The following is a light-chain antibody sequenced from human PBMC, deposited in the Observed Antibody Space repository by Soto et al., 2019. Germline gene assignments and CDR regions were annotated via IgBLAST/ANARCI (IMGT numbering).Light chain of an antibody. CDR1: QSISSH. Sequence: DIQMTQSPSSLSASVGDRVTITCRASQSISSHLNWYQQKPGKAPKLLIYGASSLQSGVPSRFSGSGSGTDFTLTISSLQPEDFATYYCQQSYSVYRTFGQGTKVDIK. CDR3: QQSYSVYRT. J-gene: IGKJ1*01. V-gene: IGKV1-39*01. CDR2: GAS.